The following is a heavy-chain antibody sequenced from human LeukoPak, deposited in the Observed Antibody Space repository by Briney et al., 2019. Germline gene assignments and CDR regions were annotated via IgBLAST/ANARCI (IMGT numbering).Heavy chain of an antibody. CDR3: ARDQRPNYYYYGMDV. CDR2: IYYSGST. D-gene: IGHD5-24*01. J-gene: IGHJ6*02. CDR1: GGSISSYY. V-gene: IGHV4-59*06. Sequence: KPSETLSLTCTVSGGSISSYYWSWIRQHPGKGLEWIGYIYYSGSTYYNPSLKSRVTISVDTSKNQFSLKLSSVTAADTAVYYCARDQRPNYYYYGMDVWGQGTTVTVSS.